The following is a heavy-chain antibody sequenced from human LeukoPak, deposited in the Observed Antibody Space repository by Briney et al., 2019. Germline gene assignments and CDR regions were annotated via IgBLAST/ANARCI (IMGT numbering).Heavy chain of an antibody. J-gene: IGHJ4*02. CDR2: ISSSSSTI. CDR1: GFTFSSYS. Sequence: PGGSLRLSCAASGFTFSSYSMNWVRQAPGKGLEWVSYISSSSSTIYYADSVKGRFTISRDNAKNSLFLQMNSLRVEDTAVYYCARDPMLDNWGQGTLVTVSS. D-gene: IGHD3-10*02. V-gene: IGHV3-48*04. CDR3: ARDPMLDN.